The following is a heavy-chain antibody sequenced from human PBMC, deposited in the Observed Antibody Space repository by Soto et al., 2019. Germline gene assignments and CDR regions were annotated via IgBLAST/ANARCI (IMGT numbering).Heavy chain of an antibody. Sequence: QITLKESGPTLVKPTQTRTLTCTFSGFSLTTSAVGVGWIRQPPGKALEWLALLYWDDDNQYSPSLRNRLTLTKDTSKNQVVLTTTNMDPVDTATYYCAHGSGWLFDYWGQGTLVTVSS. CDR2: LYWDDDN. CDR3: AHGSGWLFDY. J-gene: IGHJ4*02. D-gene: IGHD6-19*01. CDR1: GFSLTTSAVG. V-gene: IGHV2-5*02.